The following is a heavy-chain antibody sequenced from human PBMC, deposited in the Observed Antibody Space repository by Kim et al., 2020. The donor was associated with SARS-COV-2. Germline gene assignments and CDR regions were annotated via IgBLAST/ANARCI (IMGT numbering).Heavy chain of an antibody. D-gene: IGHD6-19*01. V-gene: IGHV3-15*01. CDR3: TTDDGIAVAGTLDY. J-gene: IGHJ4*02. Sequence: AAPVKGRFTISRDDSNNTLYLQMNSLKTEDTAVYYCTTDDGIAVAGTLDYWGQGTLVTVSS.